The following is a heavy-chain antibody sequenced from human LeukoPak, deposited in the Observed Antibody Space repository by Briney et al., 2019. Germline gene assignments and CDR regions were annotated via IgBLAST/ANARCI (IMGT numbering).Heavy chain of an antibody. V-gene: IGHV1-8*03. CDR3: ARGGDFWSGYSHFFDY. CDR1: GYTFTSYD. J-gene: IGHJ4*02. D-gene: IGHD3-3*01. Sequence: GASVKVSCKASGYTFTSYDINWVRQATGQGLEWMGWMNPNSGNTGYAQKFQGRVTITRNTSISTAYMELSSLRSEDTAVYYCARGGDFWSGYSHFFDYWGQGTLVTVSS. CDR2: MNPNSGNT.